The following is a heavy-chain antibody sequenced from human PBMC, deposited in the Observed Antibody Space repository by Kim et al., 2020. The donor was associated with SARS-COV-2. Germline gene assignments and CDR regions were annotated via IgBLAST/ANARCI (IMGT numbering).Heavy chain of an antibody. Sequence: GGSLRLSCAASGFTFSSYGMHWVRQAPGKGLEWVAVISYDGSNKYYADSVKGRFTISRDNSKNTLYLQMNSLRAEDTAVYYCAKVSVLRYFDWLFPHDA. CDR2: ISYDGSNK. CDR1: GFTFSSYG. CDR3: AKVSVLRYFDWLFPHDA. D-gene: IGHD3-9*01. V-gene: IGHV3-30*18. J-gene: IGHJ3*01.